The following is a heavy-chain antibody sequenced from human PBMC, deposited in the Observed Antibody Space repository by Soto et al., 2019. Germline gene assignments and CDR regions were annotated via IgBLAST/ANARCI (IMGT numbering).Heavy chain of an antibody. CDR3: ARSPPGDNDAFAV. CDR1: GKSIRSAGYY. CDR2: ISYFGDT. J-gene: IGHJ3*01. D-gene: IGHD4-17*01. V-gene: IGHV4-31*11. Sequence: QVQLQETGPGLVKPSQTLSLTCGVSGKSIRSAGYYWTWIRQRPGKGLEWIGHISYFGDTHYSPSLTSRVTISLDPSKIQFSLELTSVKAADTAVYYCARSPPGDNDAFAVWGQGTLVSVSS.